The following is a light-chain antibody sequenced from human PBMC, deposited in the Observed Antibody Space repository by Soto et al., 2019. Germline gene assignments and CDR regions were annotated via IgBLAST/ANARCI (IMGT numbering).Light chain of an antibody. CDR1: SPNIGAGYD. CDR3: QSYDSSLSGYV. J-gene: IGLJ1*01. Sequence: QSVLTQPPSVSGAPGQRVPISCTGSSPNIGAGYDVHWYQQLPGTAPKLLIYGNSNRPSGAPDRFSGSKSGTSASLAITGLQAEDEADYYCQSYDSSLSGYVFGTGTKVTVL. V-gene: IGLV1-40*01. CDR2: GNS.